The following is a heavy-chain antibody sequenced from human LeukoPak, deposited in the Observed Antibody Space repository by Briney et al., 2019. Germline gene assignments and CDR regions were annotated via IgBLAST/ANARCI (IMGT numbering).Heavy chain of an antibody. D-gene: IGHD3-10*01. CDR2: IIPILGIA. Sequence: SEKVSCKASGGTFSSYAISWVRQAPGQGLEWMGRIIPILGIANYAQKFQGRVTITADKSTSTAYMELSSLRSEDTAVYYCARGGSYYGSGKDWFDPWGQGTLVTVSS. J-gene: IGHJ5*02. CDR1: GGTFSSYA. V-gene: IGHV1-69*04. CDR3: ARGGSYYGSGKDWFDP.